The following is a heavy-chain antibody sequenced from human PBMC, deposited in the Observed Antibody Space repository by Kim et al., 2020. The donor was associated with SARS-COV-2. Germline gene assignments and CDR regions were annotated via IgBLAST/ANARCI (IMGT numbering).Heavy chain of an antibody. CDR1: GFTFSGYR. D-gene: IGHD4-17*01. J-gene: IGHJ4*02. CDR2: ISGSADTI. V-gene: IGHV3-48*04. Sequence: GGSLRRSCAASGFTFSGYRMNWVRQAPGKGLEWISYISGSADTIYYADSVKGRFIISRDNAKNSLYLQMNSLRADDTAVYFCARVLAVTSRGGGYYFDFWGQGTQVIVSS. CDR3: ARVLAVTSRGGGYYFDF.